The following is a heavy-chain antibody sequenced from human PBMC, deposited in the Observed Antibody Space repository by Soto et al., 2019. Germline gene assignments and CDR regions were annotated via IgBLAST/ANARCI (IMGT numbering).Heavy chain of an antibody. Sequence: SETLSLTCAVSEGSFSTGDYSWNWIRQPPGKGLEWIGYIYTSGSTYYSSSLKRRVTISVDRSKNQFSLQLTSVTAADTAVYYCARGNEYGGVSFDYWGQGLLVTVSS. CDR1: EGSFSTGDYS. D-gene: IGHD4-17*01. V-gene: IGHV4-30-2*01. CDR3: ARGNEYGGVSFDY. J-gene: IGHJ4*02. CDR2: IYTSGST.